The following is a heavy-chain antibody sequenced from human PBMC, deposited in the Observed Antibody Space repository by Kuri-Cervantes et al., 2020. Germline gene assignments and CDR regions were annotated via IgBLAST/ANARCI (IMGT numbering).Heavy chain of an antibody. CDR1: GGSFSGYY. Sequence: SQTLSLTCAVYGGSFSGYYWSWIRQPPGKGLEWIGYIYYSGNTNYNPSLKSRVTISVDTSKNQFSLKLSSVTAADTAVYYCASSGRDNFWSGYGVGGYYYYYMDVWGKGTTVTVSS. D-gene: IGHD3-3*01. CDR3: ASSGRDNFWSGYGVGGYYYYYMDV. J-gene: IGHJ6*03. CDR2: IYYSGNT. V-gene: IGHV4-59*01.